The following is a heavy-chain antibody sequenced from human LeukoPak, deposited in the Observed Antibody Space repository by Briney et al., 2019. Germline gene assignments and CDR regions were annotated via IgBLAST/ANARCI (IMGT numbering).Heavy chain of an antibody. CDR1: GVSISNYY. CDR3: ARGGASSKFFDD. Sequence: SETLSLTCSVSGVSISNYYWSWIRQPPGKGLEWIAFIYYDGTTNYNPSLKIRPTSSVDKSRNQHSLNLISVTPADAAVYYCARGGASSKFFDDWGQGILVTVSS. D-gene: IGHD6-6*01. V-gene: IGHV4-59*01. CDR2: IYYDGTT. J-gene: IGHJ4*02.